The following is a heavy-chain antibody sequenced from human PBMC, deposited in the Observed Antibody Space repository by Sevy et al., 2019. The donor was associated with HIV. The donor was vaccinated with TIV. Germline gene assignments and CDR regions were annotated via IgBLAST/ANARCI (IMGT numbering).Heavy chain of an antibody. CDR3: ARESGSDWYLDY. CDR1: GFIFSRYG. D-gene: IGHD2-21*02. CDR2: IFNDGKTK. Sequence: GGSLRLSCKASGFIFSRYGVHWVRQAPGKGLEGVASIFNDGKTKYYGDPVKGRFTISRDDSKNTLYLQMDSLRAEDTAVYYCARESGSDWYLDYWGQGTLVTVSS. V-gene: IGHV3-33*01. J-gene: IGHJ4*02.